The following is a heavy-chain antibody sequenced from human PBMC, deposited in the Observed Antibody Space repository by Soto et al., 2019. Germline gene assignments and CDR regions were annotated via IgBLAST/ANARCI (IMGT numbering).Heavy chain of an antibody. CDR2: ISYDGSNK. D-gene: IGHD5-12*01. CDR3: ARGLDTGIYSGYDFYGMDV. V-gene: IGHV3-30-3*01. Sequence: GGSLRLSCAASGFTFSSYAMHWVRQAPGKGLEWVAVISYDGSNKYYADSVKGRFTISRDNSKNTLYLQMNSLRAEDTAVYYCARGLDTGIYSGYDFYGMDVWGQGTTVTVSS. CDR1: GFTFSSYA. J-gene: IGHJ6*02.